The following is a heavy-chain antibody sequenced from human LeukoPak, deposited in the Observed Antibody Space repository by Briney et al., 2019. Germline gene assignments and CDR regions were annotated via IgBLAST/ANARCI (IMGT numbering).Heavy chain of an antibody. CDR2: INAGNGNT. CDR1: GYTFTSYA. V-gene: IGHV1-3*01. CDR3: ATEILRRYFDWLPPTD. D-gene: IGHD3-9*01. Sequence: ASVKVSCKASGYTFTSYAMHWVRQAPGQRLEWMGWINAGNGNTKYSQKFQGRVTMTEDTSTDTAYMELSSLRSEDTAVYYCATEILRRYFDWLPPTDWGQGTLVTVSS. J-gene: IGHJ4*02.